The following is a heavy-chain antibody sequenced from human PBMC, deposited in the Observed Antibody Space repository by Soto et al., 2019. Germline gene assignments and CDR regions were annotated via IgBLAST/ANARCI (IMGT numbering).Heavy chain of an antibody. CDR2: ISGSGGST. D-gene: IGHD3-3*02. V-gene: IGHV3-23*01. CDR3: ARDGEDCHFSSCFDY. Sequence: PGGSLRLSCAASGFTFSSYAMSWVLQAPGKGLEWVSAISGSGGSTYYADSVKGRFTISRDNSKDTLYLQMNNLRADDTAVYYCARDGEDCHFSSCFDYWGQGALVTVSS. J-gene: IGHJ4*02. CDR1: GFTFSSYA.